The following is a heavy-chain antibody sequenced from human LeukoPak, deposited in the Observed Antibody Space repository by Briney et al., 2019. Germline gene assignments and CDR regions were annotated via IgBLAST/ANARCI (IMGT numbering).Heavy chain of an antibody. CDR2: ISWDGGST. D-gene: IGHD6-6*01. CDR3: AKDLRPYSSSSVGGDY. CDR1: GFTFDDYT. J-gene: IGHJ4*02. Sequence: GGSLRLSCAASGFTFDDYTMHWVSQAPGKGLAWVSLISWDGGSTYYADSVKGRFTISRDNSKNSLYLQMNSLRTEDTALYYCAKDLRPYSSSSVGGDYWGQGTLVTVSS. V-gene: IGHV3-43*01.